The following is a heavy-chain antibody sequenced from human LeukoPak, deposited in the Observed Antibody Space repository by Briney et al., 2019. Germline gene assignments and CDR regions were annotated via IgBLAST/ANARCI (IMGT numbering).Heavy chain of an antibody. J-gene: IGHJ4*02. CDR3: ARPDSSYSSGWYSGWYFDY. Sequence: GGSLRLSCAASGFTFSSYAMHWVRQAPGKGLEWVAVISYDGSNKYYADSVKGLFTISRDNSKNTLYLQKNSLRAEATAVYYCARPDSSYSSGWYSGWYFDYWGQGTLVTVSS. CDR1: GFTFSSYA. D-gene: IGHD6-19*01. V-gene: IGHV3-30*04. CDR2: ISYDGSNK.